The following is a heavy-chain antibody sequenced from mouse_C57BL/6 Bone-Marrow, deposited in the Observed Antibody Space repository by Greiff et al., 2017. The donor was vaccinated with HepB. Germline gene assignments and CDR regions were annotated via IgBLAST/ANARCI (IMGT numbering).Heavy chain of an antibody. CDR2: INTGGTYT. J-gene: IGHJ2*01. CDR3: ESDRFDNYMDD. V-gene: IGHV5-6*01. Sequence: HLVESGGDLVKPGGPLKLSCAAFGFTFSTSGMSLVRQTPDKRLEWVATINTGGTYTYYAASVRVRFAISRETAKNILFLLMSNLKSEDSAICHDESDRFDNYMDDWGQGTTLPVSS. CDR1: GFTFSTSG.